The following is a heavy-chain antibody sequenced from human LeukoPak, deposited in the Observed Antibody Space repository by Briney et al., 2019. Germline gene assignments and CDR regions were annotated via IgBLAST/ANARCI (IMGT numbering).Heavy chain of an antibody. CDR3: ILMVGTFDY. Sequence: ASVKVSCKASGGTFSSYAISWVRQAPGQGLEWMGWISAYNGNTNYAQKLQGRVTMTTDTSTSTAYMELRSLRSDDTAVYYCILMVGTFDYWGQGTLVTVSS. D-gene: IGHD4/OR15-4a*01. CDR2: ISAYNGNT. J-gene: IGHJ4*02. CDR1: GGTFSSYA. V-gene: IGHV1-18*01.